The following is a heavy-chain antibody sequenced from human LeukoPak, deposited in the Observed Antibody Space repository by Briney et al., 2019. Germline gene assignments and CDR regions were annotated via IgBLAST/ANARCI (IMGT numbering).Heavy chain of an antibody. J-gene: IGHJ3*02. V-gene: IGHV1-69*04. CDR1: GGTFSSYA. CDR2: IIPILGIA. Sequence: SVKVSCKASGGTFSSYAISWVRQAPGQGLEWMGRIIPILGIANYAQKFQGRVTITADKSTSTAYMELSSLRSEDTAVYYCARAVEYSSSSGHPDAFDIWGQGTMVTVSS. D-gene: IGHD6-6*01. CDR3: ARAVEYSSSSGHPDAFDI.